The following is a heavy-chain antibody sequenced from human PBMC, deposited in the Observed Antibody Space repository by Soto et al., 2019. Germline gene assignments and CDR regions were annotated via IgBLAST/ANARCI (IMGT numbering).Heavy chain of an antibody. Sequence: PSETLSLTCAVSGYSISSGYYWGWLRQPPGKGREWIGRIYHSGSSYYNPSLRSRVTISADTSKNQCSLKLCSGTAADPAVYYCARPGDFWSRYFPYHGMDVRVEGTRVT. V-gene: IGHV4-38-2*01. J-gene: IGHJ6*01. D-gene: IGHD3-3*01. CDR1: GYSISSGYY. CDR3: ARPGDFWSRYFPYHGMDV. CDR2: IYHSGSS.